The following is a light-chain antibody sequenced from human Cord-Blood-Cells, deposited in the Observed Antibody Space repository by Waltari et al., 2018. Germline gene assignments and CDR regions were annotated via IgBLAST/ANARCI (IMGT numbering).Light chain of an antibody. CDR1: SSDVGGDTY. CDR3: SSYTSSSTVV. Sequence: QSALTQPASVPGSPGQSITISCTGTSSDVGGDTYVPWYQQHPGKAPKLMIYDVSNRPSGVSNRFSGSKSGNTASLTISGLQAEDEADYYCSSYTSSSTVVFGGGTKLTVL. V-gene: IGLV2-14*01. J-gene: IGLJ2*01. CDR2: DVS.